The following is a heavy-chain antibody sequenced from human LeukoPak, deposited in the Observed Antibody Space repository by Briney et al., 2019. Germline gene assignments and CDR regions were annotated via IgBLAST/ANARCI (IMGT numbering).Heavy chain of an antibody. Sequence: ASVKVSCKASGYTFTGYYMHWVRQAPGQGLEWMGWINPNSGGTNYAQKFQGRVTMTRDTSISTAYMELNRLTSDDTAVYYCARDLTDYGERDYWGQGTLVTVSS. D-gene: IGHD4-17*01. CDR2: INPNSGGT. CDR1: GYTFTGYY. V-gene: IGHV1-2*02. J-gene: IGHJ4*02. CDR3: ARDLTDYGERDY.